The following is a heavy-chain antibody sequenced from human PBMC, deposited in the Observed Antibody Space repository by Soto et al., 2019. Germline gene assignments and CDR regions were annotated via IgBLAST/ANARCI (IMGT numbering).Heavy chain of an antibody. J-gene: IGHJ5*02. Sequence: EVELLESGGGLVQPGGSVELSCAPSGFTFWKYAMSWVRQAPGRGLEWFSSFPGEGAGPFYADAVKGGFTVSRDDSKETLYLQMSSLRVDDTAVYYCVKDGVARIGNWDWFDPWGQGTLVTVAS. CDR2: FPGEGAGP. CDR1: GFTFWKYA. D-gene: IGHD6-19*01. CDR3: VKDGVARIGNWDWFDP. V-gene: IGHV3-23*01.